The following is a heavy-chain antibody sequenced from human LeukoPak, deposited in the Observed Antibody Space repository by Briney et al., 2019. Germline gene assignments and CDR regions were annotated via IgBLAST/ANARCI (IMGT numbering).Heavy chain of an antibody. J-gene: IGHJ4*02. CDR3: ARGFASSWYYFDY. V-gene: IGHV4-61*02. D-gene: IGHD6-13*01. CDR2: IYTSGST. Sequence: PSQTLSLTCAVSGGSISSGGYSWSWIRQPAGKGLEWIGRIYTSGSTNYNPSLKSRVTMSVDTSKNQFSLKLSSVTAADTAVYYCARGFASSWYYFDYWGQGTLVTVSS. CDR1: GGSISSGGYS.